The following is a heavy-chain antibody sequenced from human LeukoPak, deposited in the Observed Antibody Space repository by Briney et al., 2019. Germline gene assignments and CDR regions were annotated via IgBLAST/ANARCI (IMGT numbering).Heavy chain of an antibody. V-gene: IGHV1-69*13. CDR2: IIPIFGTA. J-gene: IGHJ5*02. CDR1: GGTFSSYA. Sequence: SVKVSCKASGGTFSSYAISWVRQAPGQGLEWMGGIIPIFGTANYAQKFQGRVTITADESTSTAYMELSSLRSEDTAVYYCARDSSGYYGSSWFDPWGQGTLVTVSS. CDR3: ARDSSGYYGSSWFDP. D-gene: IGHD3-22*01.